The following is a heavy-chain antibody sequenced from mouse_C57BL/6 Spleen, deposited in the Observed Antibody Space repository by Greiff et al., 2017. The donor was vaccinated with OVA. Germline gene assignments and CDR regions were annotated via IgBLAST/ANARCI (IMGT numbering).Heavy chain of an antibody. D-gene: IGHD1-1*01. J-gene: IGHJ2*01. CDR2: INPGSGGT. CDR1: GYAFTNYL. V-gene: IGHV1-54*01. Sequence: QVQLKESGAELVRPGTSVKVSCKASGYAFTNYLIEWVKQRPGQGLEWIGVINPGSGGTNYNEKFKGKATLTADKSSSTAYMQLSSLTSEDSAVYFCARDGSNFDYWGQGTTLTVSS. CDR3: ARDGSNFDY.